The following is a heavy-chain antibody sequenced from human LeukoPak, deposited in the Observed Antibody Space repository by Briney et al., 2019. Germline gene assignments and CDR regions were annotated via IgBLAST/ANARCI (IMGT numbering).Heavy chain of an antibody. CDR2: ISFDGTDK. CDR1: GLTFSSYA. CDR3: ARVVRYCSSTSCSYYFDY. D-gene: IGHD2-2*01. V-gene: IGHV3-30*07. J-gene: IGHJ4*02. Sequence: GRSLRLSCEASGLTFSSYAMHWVRQAPGKGLEWVAGISFDGTDKYYADSVKGRFTISRDNSKNTLYLQMNSLRAEDTAVYYCARVVRYCSSTSCSYYFDYWGQGTLVTVSS.